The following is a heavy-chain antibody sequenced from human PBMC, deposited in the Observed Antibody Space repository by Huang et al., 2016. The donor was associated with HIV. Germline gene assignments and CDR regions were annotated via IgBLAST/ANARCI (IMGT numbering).Heavy chain of an antibody. CDR1: GFTFSSYG. V-gene: IGHV3-30*18. J-gene: IGHJ4*02. CDR2: ISNYGRNK. Sequence: QVQLVESGGGVVQPGRSLRLSCAASGFTFSSYGMHWVRQGPGKGREGVAVISNYGRNKYKADSVKGRFTISRDNSKNTLYLQMNSLRAEDTAVYYCAKGPMGGDSSSSGYAYWGQGTLVTVSS. CDR3: AKGPMGGDSSSSGYAY. D-gene: IGHD6-13*01.